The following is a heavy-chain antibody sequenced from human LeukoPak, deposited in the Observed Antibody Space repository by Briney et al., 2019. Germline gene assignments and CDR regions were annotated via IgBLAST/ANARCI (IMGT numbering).Heavy chain of an antibody. V-gene: IGHV4-4*07. Sequence: PSETLSLTCTVSGGSISSYYWSWIRQPPGKGLEWIGRVFTSGSTNYNPSLKSRVTMSVDTSKNQFSLKLSSVTAADTAVYYCARDRQTFYDYVGGNYRFYFDYWGQGTLVTVSS. CDR2: VFTSGST. CDR1: GGSISSYY. D-gene: IGHD3-16*02. CDR3: ARDRQTFYDYVGGNYRFYFDY. J-gene: IGHJ4*02.